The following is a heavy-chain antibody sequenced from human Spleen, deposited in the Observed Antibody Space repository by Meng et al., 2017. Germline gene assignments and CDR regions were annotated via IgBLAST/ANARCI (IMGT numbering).Heavy chain of an antibody. D-gene: IGHD3-22*01. V-gene: IGHV4-4*02. J-gene: IGHJ4*02. CDR3: ARDYDSSGYTYFDY. CDR1: GDSISSRDW. CDR2: INHSGST. Sequence: SETLSLTCAVSGDSISSRDWWSWVRQPPGKGLEWIGEINHSGSTNYNPSLKSRVTISVDTSKNQFSLKLSSVTAADTAAYYCARDYDSSGYTYFDYWGQGTLVTVSS.